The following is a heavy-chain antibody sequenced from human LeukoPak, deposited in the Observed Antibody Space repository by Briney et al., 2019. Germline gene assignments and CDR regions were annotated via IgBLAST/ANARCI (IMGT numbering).Heavy chain of an antibody. CDR1: GFTFDDYA. D-gene: IGHD3-3*01. Sequence: PGRSLRLSCAASGFTFDDYAMHWVRQAPGKGLEWVSGISWNSGSIGYADSVKGRFTISRDNAKSSLYLQMNSLRAEDTAVYYCARLTIYWGQGTLVTVSS. CDR2: ISWNSGSI. CDR3: ARLTIY. V-gene: IGHV3-9*01. J-gene: IGHJ4*02.